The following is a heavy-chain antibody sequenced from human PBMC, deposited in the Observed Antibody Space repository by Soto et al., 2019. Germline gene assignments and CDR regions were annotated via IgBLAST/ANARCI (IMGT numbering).Heavy chain of an antibody. CDR3: ARVMNGTDKRPRSIAAAGRLYYYGMDV. V-gene: IGHV3-74*01. Sequence: GGSLRLSCAASGFTFSSYWMHWVRQAPGKGLVWVSRINSDGSSTSYADSVKGRFTISRDNAKNTLYLKMNSLRAEDTAVYYCARVMNGTDKRPRSIAAAGRLYYYGMDVWGQGTTVTVSS. CDR1: GFTFSSYW. D-gene: IGHD6-13*01. J-gene: IGHJ6*02. CDR2: INSDGSST.